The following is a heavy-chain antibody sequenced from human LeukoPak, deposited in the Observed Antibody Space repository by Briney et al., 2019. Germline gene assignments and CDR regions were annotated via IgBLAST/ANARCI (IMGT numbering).Heavy chain of an antibody. CDR3: ARDRGVLSGYSSSWYSFNWFDP. D-gene: IGHD6-13*01. V-gene: IGHV1-69*04. Sequence: SVKVSCKASGGTFSSYAISWVRQAPGQGLEWMGRIIPILGIANYAQKFQGRVTITADKSTSTAYMELSSLRSEDTAVYYCARDRGVLSGYSSSWYSFNWFDPWGQGTLVTVSS. CDR1: GGTFSSYA. J-gene: IGHJ5*02. CDR2: IIPILGIA.